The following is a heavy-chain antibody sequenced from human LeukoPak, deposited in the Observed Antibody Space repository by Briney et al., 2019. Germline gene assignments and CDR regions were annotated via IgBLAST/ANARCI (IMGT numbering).Heavy chain of an antibody. V-gene: IGHV4-59*01. Sequence: SETLSLTCTVSGGSISSYYWTWIRQPPGKGLEWIGYIDNSGSTNYNPSLKSRVTISIDTSKNQFSLTLNSVTAADMAVYYCARDTAYGSGKYWFDPWGQGTLVTVSS. D-gene: IGHD3-10*01. CDR3: ARDTAYGSGKYWFDP. CDR2: IDNSGST. J-gene: IGHJ5*02. CDR1: GGSISSYY.